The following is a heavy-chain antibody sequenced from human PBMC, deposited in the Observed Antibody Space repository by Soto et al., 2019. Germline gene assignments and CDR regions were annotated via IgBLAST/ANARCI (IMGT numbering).Heavy chain of an antibody. D-gene: IGHD1-1*01. CDR3: AKAARTGTPSLYYYGMDF. V-gene: IGHV3-30*18. Sequence: QVLLAESGGGVVQPGRSLRLSCAASRFIFSSYGLHWVRQAPGKGLEWVAVISYDGGNQYYADSVKGRFTISRYNSNNMLFLQMNSLRVDDTAVFYCAKAARTGTPSLYYYGMDFWGQGTTVTVSS. J-gene: IGHJ6*02. CDR1: RFIFSSYG. CDR2: ISYDGGNQ.